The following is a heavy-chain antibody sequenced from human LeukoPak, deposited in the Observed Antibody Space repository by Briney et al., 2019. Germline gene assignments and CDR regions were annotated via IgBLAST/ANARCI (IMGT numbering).Heavy chain of an antibody. D-gene: IGHD2-15*01. Sequence: SETLSLTCTVSGGSISNYYWIWIRQPPGKGLEWMGHISYSGRTNHNPSLKSRVTMSVDTSKNQFSLKLTSLTAADTAFYYCARGHDGVVGWFAPWGRGTLVTVSS. J-gene: IGHJ5*02. CDR1: GGSISNYY. V-gene: IGHV4-59*01. CDR2: ISYSGRT. CDR3: ARGHDGVVGWFAP.